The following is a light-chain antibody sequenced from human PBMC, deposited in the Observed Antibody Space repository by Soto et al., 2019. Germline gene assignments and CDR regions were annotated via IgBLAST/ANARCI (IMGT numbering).Light chain of an antibody. CDR1: SSDVGGYDY. V-gene: IGLV2-11*01. Sequence: QSVLTQPRSVSGSPGQSVTISCTGTSSDVGGYDYVSWYQQHPGKAPKLMIFDVNERPSGVPDRFSGSKSGNTAFLTISGLQAEDEAEYFCFSYAGSRVFGGGTKVTVL. CDR2: DVN. CDR3: FSYAGSRV. J-gene: IGLJ3*02.